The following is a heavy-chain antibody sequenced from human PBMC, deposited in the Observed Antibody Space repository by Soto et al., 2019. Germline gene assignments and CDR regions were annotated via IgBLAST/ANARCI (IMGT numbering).Heavy chain of an antibody. Sequence: QITLKESGPTLVKPTQTLTLTCTFSGFSLYTNGVGVGWIRQPPGKALEWLALIYWDDDKRYSPSLRNRLTITKDTSRNQVVLTMTNMDPVDTTTYYCARHYSGSYFRYWGQGTLVTVSS. CDR3: ARHYSGSYFRY. CDR1: GFSLYTNGVG. CDR2: IYWDDDK. V-gene: IGHV2-5*02. D-gene: IGHD1-26*01. J-gene: IGHJ4*02.